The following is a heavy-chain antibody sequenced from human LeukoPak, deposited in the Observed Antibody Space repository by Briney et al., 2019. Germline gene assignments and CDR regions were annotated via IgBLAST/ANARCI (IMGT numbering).Heavy chain of an antibody. CDR1: GFTFSTYW. J-gene: IGHJ5*02. V-gene: IGHV3-7*01. CDR2: MNQDGSAI. CDR3: ASADSGRNSFAP. Sequence: GGSLRLACAASGFTFSTYWMSWARQAPGKGLEWVAKMNQDGSAISCVDSVKGRFTISRDNAKNSLYLQMNSLRAEDTAVYYCASADSGRNSFAPWGQGTLVIVSS. D-gene: IGHD6-19*01.